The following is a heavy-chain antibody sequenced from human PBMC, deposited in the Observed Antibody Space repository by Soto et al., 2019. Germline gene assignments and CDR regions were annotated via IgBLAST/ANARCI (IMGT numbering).Heavy chain of an antibody. D-gene: IGHD5-18*01. CDR2: IYYSGST. V-gene: IGHV4-30-4*01. CDR1: GGSISSGDYY. Sequence: PSETLSLTCTVSGGSISSGDYYWSWIRQPPGKGLEWIGYIYYSGSTYYNPSLKSRVSMSVDTSKNQLSLKVTSVTAADTAMFYCARADTAMTTPFDYWGQGTLVTVSS. CDR3: ARADTAMTTPFDY. J-gene: IGHJ4*02.